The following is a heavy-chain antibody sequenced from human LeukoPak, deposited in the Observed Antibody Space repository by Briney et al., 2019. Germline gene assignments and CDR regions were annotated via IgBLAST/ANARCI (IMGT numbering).Heavy chain of an antibody. J-gene: IGHJ6*02. CDR1: GYSFTSYW. D-gene: IGHD1-1*01. CDR3: ARLGRSRPKDYYYGMDV. Sequence: GESLKISCKGSGYSFTSYWIGWVRPMPGKGLEWMGIIYPGDSDTRYSPSFQGQVTISADKSISTAYLQWSSLKASDTAMYYCARLGRSRPKDYYYGMDVWGQGTTVTVSS. V-gene: IGHV5-51*01. CDR2: IYPGDSDT.